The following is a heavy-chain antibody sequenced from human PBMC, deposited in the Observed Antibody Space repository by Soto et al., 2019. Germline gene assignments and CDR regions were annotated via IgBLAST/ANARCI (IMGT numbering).Heavy chain of an antibody. Sequence: PSETLSLTCSVSGGSISSGTSYWSWIRQRPGEGLEWIGYIFYSGGFYYTPSLRGRVLILADTSKNQFTLTLSSVTAADTAVYYCARDHCTNGVCYNYYYGMDVWGQGTTVTVSS. CDR2: IFYSGGF. J-gene: IGHJ6*02. CDR1: GGSISSGTSY. CDR3: ARDHCTNGVCYNYYYGMDV. D-gene: IGHD2-8*01. V-gene: IGHV4-31*03.